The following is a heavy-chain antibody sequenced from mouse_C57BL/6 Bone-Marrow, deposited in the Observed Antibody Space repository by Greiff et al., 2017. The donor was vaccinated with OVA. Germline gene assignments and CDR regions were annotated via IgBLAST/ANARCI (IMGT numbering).Heavy chain of an antibody. CDR1: GYTFTSYD. J-gene: IGHJ3*01. CDR3: ARGEDSAWFAY. V-gene: IGHV1-85*01. Sequence: VKLMESGPELVKPGASVKLSCKASGYTFTSYDINWVKQRPGQGLEWIGWIYPRDGSTKYNEKFKGKATLTVDTSSSTAYMERHSLTSEDSAVYFCARGEDSAWFAYWGQGTLVTVSA. CDR2: IYPRDGST.